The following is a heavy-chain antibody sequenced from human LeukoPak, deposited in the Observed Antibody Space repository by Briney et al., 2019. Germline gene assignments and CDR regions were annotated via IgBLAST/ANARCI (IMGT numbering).Heavy chain of an antibody. V-gene: IGHV3-48*01. CDR3: ARIPLLEDFWSGYYPYYYYYYMDV. J-gene: IGHJ6*03. Sequence: PGGSLRLSCAASGFTFSSYSMNWVRQAPGKGLEWVSYISRSSSTIYYADSVKGRFTISRDNAKNSLYLRMNSLRAEDTAVYYCARIPLLEDFWSGYYPYYYYYYMDVWGKGTMVTVSS. CDR2: ISRSSSTI. D-gene: IGHD3-3*01. CDR1: GFTFSSYS.